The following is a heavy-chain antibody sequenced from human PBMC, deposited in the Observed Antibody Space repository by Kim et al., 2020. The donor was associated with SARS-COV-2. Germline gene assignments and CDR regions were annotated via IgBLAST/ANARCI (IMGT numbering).Heavy chain of an antibody. Sequence: GGSLRLSCAASGFTLMNYWMHWVRQAPGKGLVWVSRINGDGSIISYADSVKGRFTISRDNAKNTLYLQMNSLRAEDTALYYCARRCYGSGGYYYFDYWGQGTLGTV. D-gene: IGHD3-22*01. V-gene: IGHV3-74*01. CDR3: ARRCYGSGGYYYFDY. CDR2: INGDGSII. CDR1: GFTLMNYW. J-gene: IGHJ4*02.